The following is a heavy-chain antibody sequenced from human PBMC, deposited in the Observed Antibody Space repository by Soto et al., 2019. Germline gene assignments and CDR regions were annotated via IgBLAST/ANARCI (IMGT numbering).Heavy chain of an antibody. CDR3: ARPHGTTYYGSYFEN. V-gene: IGHV4-59*12. Sequence: PSETLSLTCTVSGGSISSYYWSWIRQPPGKGLEWIGYIYYSGSTNYNPSLRSRVTISVDTSKNQFSLYLQMNSLKTEDPAVYYCARPHGTTYYGSYFENWGQGPLVTVSS. D-gene: IGHD3-22*01. CDR2: IYYSGST. J-gene: IGHJ4*02. CDR1: GGSISSYY.